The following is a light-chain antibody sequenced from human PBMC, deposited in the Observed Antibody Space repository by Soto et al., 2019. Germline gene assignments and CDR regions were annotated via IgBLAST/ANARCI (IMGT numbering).Light chain of an antibody. CDR3: QQLHNYPIT. V-gene: IGKV1-9*01. J-gene: IGKJ5*01. CDR2: AAS. Sequence: DIQLTQSPSFLSASVGDSVTITCRASQGISTYLAWYQEKPGKAPELLIYAASSLQSGVPSRFSGSGSGTEFTLTISSLQPEDFATYYCQQLHNYPITFGQGTRLEIK. CDR1: QGISTY.